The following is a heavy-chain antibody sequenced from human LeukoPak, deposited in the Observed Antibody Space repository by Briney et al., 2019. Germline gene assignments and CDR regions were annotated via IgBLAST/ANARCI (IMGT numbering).Heavy chain of an antibody. J-gene: IGHJ4*02. V-gene: IGHV4-59*01. CDR1: GGSISSYY. CDR2: IYYSGST. Sequence: SETLSLTCTVSGGSISSYYWSWIRQPPGKGLEWIGYIYYSGSTNYNPSLKSRVTISVDTSKNQFSLKLSSVTAADTAVYYCARVLRGGLEYFDYWGQGTLVTVSS. CDR3: ARVLRGGLEYFDY.